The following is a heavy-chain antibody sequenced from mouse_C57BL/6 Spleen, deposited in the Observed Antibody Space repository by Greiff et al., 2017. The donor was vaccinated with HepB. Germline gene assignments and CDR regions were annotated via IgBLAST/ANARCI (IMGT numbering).Heavy chain of an antibody. D-gene: IGHD2-3*01. CDR2: ISGGGGNT. J-gene: IGHJ2*01. CDR1: GFTFSSYT. Sequence: EVQLVESGGGLVKPGGSLKLSCAASGFTFSSYTMSWVRQTPEKRLEWVATISGGGGNTYYPDSVKGRFTISRDNAKNTQYLQMSSVMSEDTAVYYCARRVYDGYYVCYWGQGTTLTVSS. CDR3: ARRVYDGYYVCY. V-gene: IGHV5-9*04.